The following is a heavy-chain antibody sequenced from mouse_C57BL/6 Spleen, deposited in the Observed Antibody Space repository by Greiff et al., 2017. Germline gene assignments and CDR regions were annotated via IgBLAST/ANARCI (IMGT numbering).Heavy chain of an antibody. V-gene: IGHV1-72*01. CDR3: ARSSGPLYYYAMDY. J-gene: IGHJ4*01. D-gene: IGHD3-2*02. CDR1: GYTFTSYW. CDR2: IDPNSGGT. Sequence: QVQLKQPGAELVKPGASVKLSCKASGYTFTSYWMHWVKQRPGRGLEWIGRIDPNSGGTKYNEKFKSKATLTVDKPSSTAYMQLSSLTSEDSAVYYCARSSGPLYYYAMDYWGQGTSVTVSS.